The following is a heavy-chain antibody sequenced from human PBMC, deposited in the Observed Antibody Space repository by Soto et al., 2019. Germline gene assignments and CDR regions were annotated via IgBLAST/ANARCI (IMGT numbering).Heavy chain of an antibody. CDR2: IIPILGIA. Sequence: SVTVSCKASGRTFSSYTISWVRQAPGQGLEWMGRIIPILGIANYAQKFQGRVTITADKSTSTACMELSSLRSEDTAVYYCARDNRSGGGVAFDIWGQGTMVTVSS. CDR3: ARDNRSGGGVAFDI. CDR1: GRTFSSYT. J-gene: IGHJ3*02. V-gene: IGHV1-69*04. D-gene: IGHD2-15*01.